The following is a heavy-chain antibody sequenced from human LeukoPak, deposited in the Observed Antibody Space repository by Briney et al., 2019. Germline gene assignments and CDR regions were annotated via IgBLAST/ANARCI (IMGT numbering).Heavy chain of an antibody. J-gene: IGHJ5*02. Sequence: GASVKVSCKASGYTFTNYGISWVRQAPGQGFEWMGWISGYNGNTNYAQKFQGRVTMTTDTSTSAAYMELRSLRSDDTAVYYCARDRRRGGYYEGAYNWFDPWGQGTLVTVSS. CDR3: ARDRRRGGYYEGAYNWFDP. CDR2: ISGYNGNT. V-gene: IGHV1-18*01. CDR1: GYTFTNYG. D-gene: IGHD3-16*01.